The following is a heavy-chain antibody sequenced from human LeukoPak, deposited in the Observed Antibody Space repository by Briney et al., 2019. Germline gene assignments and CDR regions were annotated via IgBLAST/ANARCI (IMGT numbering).Heavy chain of an antibody. CDR3: ARDRGYSTFDI. Sequence: PGGSLRLSCAASGFTFSSYWMAWVRQAPGKGLEWVANIEQDGSEKNYVDSVRGRFTISRDNAKNSLCLQMSSLRAEDTAVYYCARDRGYSTFDIWGQGTMVTVSS. V-gene: IGHV3-7*05. CDR2: IEQDGSEK. CDR1: GFTFSSYW. J-gene: IGHJ3*02. D-gene: IGHD5-18*01.